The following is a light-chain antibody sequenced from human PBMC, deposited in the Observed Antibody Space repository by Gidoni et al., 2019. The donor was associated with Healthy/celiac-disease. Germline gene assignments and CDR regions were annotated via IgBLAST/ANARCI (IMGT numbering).Light chain of an antibody. J-gene: IGKJ4*01. CDR1: QGIRND. CDR3: LQDYNYPLT. Sequence: ASQITQSPSSLSASVGDRVTISCRASQGIRNDLGWYQQKPRKAPKLLSYAASSLPSGVPARFSGSGSGTDFTLSISSLQPEDFATYYCLQDYNYPLTFGGGTKVEIK. V-gene: IGKV1-6*01. CDR2: AAS.